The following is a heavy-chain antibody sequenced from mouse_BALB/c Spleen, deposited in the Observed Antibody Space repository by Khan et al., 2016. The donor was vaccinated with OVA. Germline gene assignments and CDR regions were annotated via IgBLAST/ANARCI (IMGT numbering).Heavy chain of an antibody. CDR3: ARTDYYGSSYYFDY. Sequence: VQLQQSGPELVKPGASVKVSCKASGYSFTDYNMFWVKQSHGKSLEWIGYIDPFNGGTSYNQKFTGKATLTVDKSSSTAFMHLSSLTSEDSAVLYCARTDYYGSSYYFDYWGQGTTLTVSS. D-gene: IGHD1-1*01. J-gene: IGHJ2*01. CDR2: IDPFNGGT. V-gene: IGHV1S135*01. CDR1: GYSFTDYN.